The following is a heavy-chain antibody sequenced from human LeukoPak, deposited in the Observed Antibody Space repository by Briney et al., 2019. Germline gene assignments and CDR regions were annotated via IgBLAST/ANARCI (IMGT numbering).Heavy chain of an antibody. D-gene: IGHD6-19*01. Sequence: GSLGLSCAASGFTFSSYSMNWVRQAPGKGLEWVSSISSSSSYIYYADSVKGRFTISRDNAKNSLYLQMNSLRAEDTAVYYCARMQGSSGFYYFDYWGQGTLVTVSS. CDR1: GFTFSSYS. CDR3: ARMQGSSGFYYFDY. CDR2: ISSSSSYI. J-gene: IGHJ4*02. V-gene: IGHV3-21*01.